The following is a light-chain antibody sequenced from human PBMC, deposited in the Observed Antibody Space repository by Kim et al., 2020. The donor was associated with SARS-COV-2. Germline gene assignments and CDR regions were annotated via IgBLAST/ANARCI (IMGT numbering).Light chain of an antibody. Sequence: ASVGDRVTITCRTRHTISSYLNWYQHKPGKAPKLMVYSASSLKSGVPSRFSGSGAGTDFTLTISSLQPEDFATYYCQQSYSTPWTFGQGTKVDIK. CDR2: SAS. V-gene: IGKV1-39*01. CDR1: HTISSY. CDR3: QQSYSTPWT. J-gene: IGKJ1*01.